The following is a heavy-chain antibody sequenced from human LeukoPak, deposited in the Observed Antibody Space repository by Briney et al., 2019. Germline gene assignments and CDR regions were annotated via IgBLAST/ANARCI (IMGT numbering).Heavy chain of an antibody. J-gene: IGHJ5*02. V-gene: IGHV4-59*08. Sequence: SETLSLTCTVSGGSISSYYWSWIRQPPGKGLEWIGYIYYSGSTNYNPSLKSRVTISVDTSKNQFSLKLSSVTAADTAVYYCARLVNDYYGSGSYYNWFDPWGQGPLVTVSS. CDR2: IYYSGST. CDR3: ARLVNDYYGSGSYYNWFDP. D-gene: IGHD3-10*01. CDR1: GGSISSYY.